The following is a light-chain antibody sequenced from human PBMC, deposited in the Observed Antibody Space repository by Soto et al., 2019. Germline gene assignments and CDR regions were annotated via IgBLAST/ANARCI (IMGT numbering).Light chain of an antibody. V-gene: IGKV3-15*01. Sequence: EIVMTQSPATLSVSPGERATLSCRASQSVSRNLAWYQQRPGQAPRLLISGASTRATGIAARFSGSGSGREFTLTISSLQSEDSALYYCQQYSNWPTFGQGIRLEIK. CDR2: GAS. CDR1: QSVSRN. CDR3: QQYSNWPT. J-gene: IGKJ5*01.